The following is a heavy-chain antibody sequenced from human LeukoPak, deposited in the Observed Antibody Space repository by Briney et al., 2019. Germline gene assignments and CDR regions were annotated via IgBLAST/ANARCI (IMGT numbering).Heavy chain of an antibody. CDR1: GFTFSRSW. CDR2: IKQDGSEK. V-gene: IGHV3-7*02. CDR3: ARGVAGMAYFDY. Sequence: GSLRLSCAASGFTFSRSWMSWVRQAPGKGLEWVANIKQDGSEKYYVGSVKGRFTISRDNAKNSLYLQMNSLRDEGTAVFYCARGVAGMAYFDYWGQGTLVTVSS. J-gene: IGHJ4*02. D-gene: IGHD3-10*01.